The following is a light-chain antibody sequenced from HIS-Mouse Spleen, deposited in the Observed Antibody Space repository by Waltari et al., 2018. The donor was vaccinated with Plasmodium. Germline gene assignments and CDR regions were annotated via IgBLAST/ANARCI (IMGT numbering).Light chain of an antibody. CDR1: NIGSKS. CDR3: QVWDSSSDHYV. CDR2: DDS. V-gene: IGLV3-21*03. Sequence: SYVLTQPPSVSVAPGKTARITCGGNNIGSKSVHWYQQKPGQAPVLVVYDDSARPSGIPERCSGSNSGNTATLTISRVEAGDEADYYCQVWDSSSDHYVFGTGTKVTVL. J-gene: IGLJ1*01.